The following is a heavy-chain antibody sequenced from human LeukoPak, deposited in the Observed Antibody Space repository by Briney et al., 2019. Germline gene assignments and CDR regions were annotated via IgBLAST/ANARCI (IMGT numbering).Heavy chain of an antibody. J-gene: IGHJ4*02. D-gene: IGHD3-22*01. V-gene: IGHV3-21*01. CDR1: GFTFSTYS. CDR2: ISGSSIYI. CDR3: ARDPPYYDSSGYYYDY. Sequence: GGSLRLSCAASGFTFSTYSMNWVRQAPGKGLEWVSSISGSSIYIYCADSVKGRFTISRDNAKNSLYLQMNSLRADDTAVYYCARDPPYYDSSGYYYDYWGQGTLVTVSS.